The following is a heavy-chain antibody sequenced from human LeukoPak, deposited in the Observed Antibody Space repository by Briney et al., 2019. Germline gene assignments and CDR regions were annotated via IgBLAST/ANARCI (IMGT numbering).Heavy chain of an antibody. J-gene: IGHJ2*01. D-gene: IGHD4/OR15-4a*01. Sequence: PSETLSLTCAVSGGSISSGGYSWSWIRQPPGKGLEWIGYIYYSGSTYYNPSLKSRVTISVDTSKNQFSLNIKSVTAADTAMYYCARGRRIVVLPGRGYFDLWGRGTLVTVSS. V-gene: IGHV4-30-4*07. CDR1: GGSISSGGYS. CDR2: IYYSGST. CDR3: ARGRRIVVLPGRGYFDL.